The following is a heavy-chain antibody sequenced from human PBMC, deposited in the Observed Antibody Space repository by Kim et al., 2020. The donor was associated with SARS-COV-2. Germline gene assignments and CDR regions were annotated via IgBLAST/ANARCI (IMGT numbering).Heavy chain of an antibody. CDR3: AGGLVRRWIHF. Sequence: SETLSLTCAVSGGSFTNYYWSWIRQPPGRELEWIGQINHSGITNYNPSLKSRVTLSVNTSKSQFSLQLNSVTAADTAIYYCAGGLVRRWIHFWGQGALVIVSS. V-gene: IGHV4-34*01. CDR1: GGSFTNYY. CDR2: INHSGIT. J-gene: IGHJ4*02. D-gene: IGHD5-18*01.